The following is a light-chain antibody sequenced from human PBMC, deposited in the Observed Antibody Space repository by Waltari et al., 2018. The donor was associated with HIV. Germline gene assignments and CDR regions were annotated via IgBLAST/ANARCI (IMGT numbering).Light chain of an antibody. J-gene: IGLJ2*01. V-gene: IGLV2-23*02. CDR2: EVT. CDR3: CSYAGAYTLVV. Sequence: QSALTQPASVSGSPGQSITISCTGTSSDVGSYNLVSWYQQHPGKAPKLMIYEVTKRPSGISNRFSGSKSGNTASLTISGLQAEDEADYYCCSYAGAYTLVVFGGGTKLTVL. CDR1: SSDVGSYNL.